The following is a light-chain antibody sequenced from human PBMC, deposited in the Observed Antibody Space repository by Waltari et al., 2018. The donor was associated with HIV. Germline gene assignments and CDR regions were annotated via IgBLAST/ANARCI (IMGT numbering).Light chain of an antibody. CDR1: QSISSW. V-gene: IGKV1-5*03. Sequence: DFQMTPSPATLSASVGDRVTLTCRAIQSISSWLAWYQQKPGKAPKGLIYKASSLGSVVPSRFSGSGSGTEFTLTISSLQPADFSTYYCQQYDSYPLTFGGGTKVEIK. CDR3: QQYDSYPLT. J-gene: IGKJ4*01. CDR2: KAS.